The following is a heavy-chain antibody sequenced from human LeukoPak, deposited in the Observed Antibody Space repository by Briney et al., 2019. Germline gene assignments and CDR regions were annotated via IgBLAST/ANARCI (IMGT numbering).Heavy chain of an antibody. CDR2: LYTSGST. V-gene: IGHV4-4*07. Sequence: PSQTLSLTCTVSVGSINNDFLAWVRQPARKALEWIGRLYTSGSTTYNPSLKSRVTISLDTSMTQFSLKLKSGTAADTAVYYCAGGGSPHIWGQGTMVTVSS. CDR1: VGSINNDF. CDR3: AGGGSPHI. J-gene: IGHJ3*02. D-gene: IGHD1-26*01.